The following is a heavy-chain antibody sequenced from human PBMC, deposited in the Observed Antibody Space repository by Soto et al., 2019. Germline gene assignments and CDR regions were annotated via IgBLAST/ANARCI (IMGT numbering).Heavy chain of an antibody. V-gene: IGHV4-30-4*01. CDR1: GGSISSGNYY. Sequence: PSETLSLTCTVSGGSISSGNYYWSWIRQPPGKGLEWIGFISYSGSAYYNPSLKSRVTISVDTSKNQFSLNLSFVTAADTAVYYCATMGTPATGLYYFDYWGQGTLVTFSS. CDR2: ISYSGSA. CDR3: ATMGTPATGLYYFDY. D-gene: IGHD2-15*01. J-gene: IGHJ4*02.